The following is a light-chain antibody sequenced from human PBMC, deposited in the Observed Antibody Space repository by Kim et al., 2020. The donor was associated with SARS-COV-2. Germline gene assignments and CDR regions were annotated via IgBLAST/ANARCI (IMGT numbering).Light chain of an antibody. CDR1: TGTVTTDHN. CDR2: DIT. V-gene: IGLV7-46*01. CDR3: LLSYRGAWV. J-gene: IGLJ3*02. Sequence: GGTVTFACASSTGTVTTDHNPYWFQQKPGQVPRTLIYDITNKPSWTPARFSGSLLGDKAALTLSGAQPEDEGDYYCLLSYRGAWVFGGGTQLTVL.